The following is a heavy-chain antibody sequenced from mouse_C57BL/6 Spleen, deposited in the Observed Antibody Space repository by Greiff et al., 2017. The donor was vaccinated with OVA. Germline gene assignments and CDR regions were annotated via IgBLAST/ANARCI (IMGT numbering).Heavy chain of an antibody. CDR3: ARESLYYYGSSYDAMDN. V-gene: IGHV14-2*01. Sequence: EVQLVESGAELVKPGASVKLSCTASGFNIKDYYMHWVKQRTEQGLEWIGRIDPEDGETEYAPKFQGKATITADTSSNTAYLQLSSLTSEDTAVYYCARESLYYYGSSYDAMDNWGQGTSVTVSS. J-gene: IGHJ4*01. CDR1: GFNIKDYY. CDR2: IDPEDGET. D-gene: IGHD1-1*01.